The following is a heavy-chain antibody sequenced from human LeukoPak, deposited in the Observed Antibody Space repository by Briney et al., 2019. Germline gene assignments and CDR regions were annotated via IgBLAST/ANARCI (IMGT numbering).Heavy chain of an antibody. J-gene: IGHJ6*02. V-gene: IGHV3-33*01. CDR2: IWYDGSNK. D-gene: IGHD2-2*01. Sequence: GRSLRLSCAASGFTFSSYGMHWVRQAPGKGLEWVAVIWYDGSNKYYADSVKGRFTISRDNSKNTLYLQMNSLRAEDTAVYYCARVQCSSTSCYGFHYYYGMDVWAKGPRSPSP. CDR3: ARVQCSSTSCYGFHYYYGMDV. CDR1: GFTFSSYG.